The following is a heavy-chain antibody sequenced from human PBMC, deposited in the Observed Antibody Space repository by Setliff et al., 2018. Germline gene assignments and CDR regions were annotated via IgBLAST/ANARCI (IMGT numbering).Heavy chain of an antibody. CDR3: AKGSSGSYLGRMFDY. J-gene: IGHJ4*02. CDR1: GFTFSNAW. Sequence: GGSLRLSCAASGFTFSNAWMSWVRQAPGKGLKWVSAISGSGGSTYYADSVKGRFTISRDNSKNTLYLQMNSLRAEDTALYYCAKGSSGSYLGRMFDYWGQGTLVTVSS. CDR2: ISGSGGST. D-gene: IGHD1-26*01. V-gene: IGHV3-23*01.